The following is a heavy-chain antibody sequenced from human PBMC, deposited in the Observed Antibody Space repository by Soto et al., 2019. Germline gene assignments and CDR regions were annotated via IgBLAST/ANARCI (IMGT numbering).Heavy chain of an antibody. CDR1: GYTFTGYY. D-gene: IGHD1-26*01. Sequence: ASVKVSCKASGYTFTGYYMHWVRPAPGQGLEWMGWINPNSGGTNYAQKFQGRVTMTRDTSISTAYMELSRLRSDDTAVYYCASWVGATGYYYGMDVWGQGTTVTVSS. CDR2: INPNSGGT. J-gene: IGHJ6*02. CDR3: ASWVGATGYYYGMDV. V-gene: IGHV1-2*02.